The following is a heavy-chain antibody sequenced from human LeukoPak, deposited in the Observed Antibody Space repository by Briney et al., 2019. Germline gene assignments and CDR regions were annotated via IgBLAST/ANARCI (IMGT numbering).Heavy chain of an antibody. D-gene: IGHD3-10*01. J-gene: IGHJ3*02. CDR2: IYYSGST. CDR1: GGSISSSSYY. Sequence: PSETLSLTCTVSGGSISSSSYYWSWIRQPPGKGLEWIGYIYYSGSTNYNPSLKSRVTISVDTSKNQFSLKLSSVTAADTAVYYCARDQAYYGSGSYYKGNAFDIWGQGTMVTVSS. CDR3: ARDQAYYGSGSYYKGNAFDI. V-gene: IGHV4-61*01.